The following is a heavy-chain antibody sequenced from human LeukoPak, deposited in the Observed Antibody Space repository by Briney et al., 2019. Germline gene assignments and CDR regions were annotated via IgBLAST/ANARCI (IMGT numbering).Heavy chain of an antibody. V-gene: IGHV4-34*01. D-gene: IGHD1-26*01. J-gene: IGHJ3*02. Sequence: SETLSLTCAVYSGSFSGYYWSWIRQPPGKGLEWIGEINHSGSTNYNPSLKSRVTISVDTSKNQFSLKLSSVTAADTAVYYCARSWESGSYANGAFDIWGQGTMVTVSS. CDR1: SGSFSGYY. CDR3: ARSWESGSYANGAFDI. CDR2: INHSGST.